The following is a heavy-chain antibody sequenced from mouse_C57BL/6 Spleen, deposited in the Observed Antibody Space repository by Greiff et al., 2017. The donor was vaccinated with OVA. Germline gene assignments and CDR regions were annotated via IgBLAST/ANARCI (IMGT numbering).Heavy chain of an antibody. CDR3: AAQAWCAY. Sequence: EVKLVESGGDLVKPGGSLKLSCAASGFTFSSYGMSWVRQTPDKRLEWVATISSGGSYTYYPDSVKGRFTISRDNAKNTLYLQMSSLKSEDTAMYYCAAQAWCAYWGQGTLVTVSA. CDR1: GFTFSSYG. CDR2: ISSGGSYT. J-gene: IGHJ3*01. D-gene: IGHD3-2*02. V-gene: IGHV5-6*01.